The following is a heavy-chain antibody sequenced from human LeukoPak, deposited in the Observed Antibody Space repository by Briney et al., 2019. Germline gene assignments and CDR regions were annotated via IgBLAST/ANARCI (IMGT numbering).Heavy chain of an antibody. Sequence: GGSLRLSCAASGFTVSSNYMSWVRQAPGKGLEWVSVIYSGGSTYYADSVKGRFTISRHNSKNTLYLQMNSLRAEDTAVYYCARGLRHYDILTGYYPQPAPFDYWGQGTLVTVSS. CDR2: IYSGGST. CDR1: GFTVSSNY. J-gene: IGHJ4*02. D-gene: IGHD3-9*01. V-gene: IGHV3-53*04. CDR3: ARGLRHYDILTGYYPQPAPFDY.